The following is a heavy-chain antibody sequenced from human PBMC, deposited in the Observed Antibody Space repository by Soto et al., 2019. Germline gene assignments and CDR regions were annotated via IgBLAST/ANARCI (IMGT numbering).Heavy chain of an antibody. CDR1: GGSISSGGYY. J-gene: IGHJ4*02. D-gene: IGHD6-13*01. CDR3: ARVSKTAGIAAAEPSY. Sequence: QVQLQEAGPGLVKPSQTLSLTCTVSGGSISSGGYYWSWIRQHPGKGLEWIGYIYYSGSTYYNPSLKSRVTISVDTSKNQFSLKLSSVTAADTAVYYCARVSKTAGIAAAEPSYWGQGTLVTVSS. V-gene: IGHV4-31*03. CDR2: IYYSGST.